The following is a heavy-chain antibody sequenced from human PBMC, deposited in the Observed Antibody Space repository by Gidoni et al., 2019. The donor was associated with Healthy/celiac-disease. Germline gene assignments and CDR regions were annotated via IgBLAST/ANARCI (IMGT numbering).Heavy chain of an antibody. J-gene: IGHJ4*02. Sequence: QVQLQESGPGLVKPSQTLSLTCTVSGGSISSGSYYWSWIRQPAGKGLEWIGRIYTSGSTNYNPSLKSRVTISVDTSKNQFSLKLSSVTAADTAVYYCAREGCSGGSCDFDYWGQGTLVTVSS. CDR2: IYTSGST. V-gene: IGHV4-61*02. CDR3: AREGCSGGSCDFDY. CDR1: GGSISSGSYY. D-gene: IGHD2-15*01.